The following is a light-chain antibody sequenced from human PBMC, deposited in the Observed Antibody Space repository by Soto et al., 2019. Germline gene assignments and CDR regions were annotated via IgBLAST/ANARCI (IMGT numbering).Light chain of an antibody. Sequence: EIVLTQSPATLSLSPGERATLSCRASQSVSSYLAWYQQKPGQAPRLLIYDASNRATGIPARFSGSGSGTAFTLTISSLEPEDFAVYYCQQRSNWITFGQGPRLEIK. CDR2: DAS. V-gene: IGKV3-11*01. CDR1: QSVSSY. J-gene: IGKJ5*01. CDR3: QQRSNWIT.